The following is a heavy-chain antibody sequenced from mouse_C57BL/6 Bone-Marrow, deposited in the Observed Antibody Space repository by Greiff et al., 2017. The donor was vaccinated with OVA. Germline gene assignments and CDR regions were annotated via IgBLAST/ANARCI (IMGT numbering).Heavy chain of an antibody. CDR1: GFTFSDYY. Sequence: EVQRVESEGGLVQPGSSMKLSCTASGFTFSDYYMAWVRQVPEKGLEWVANINYDGSSTYYLDSLKSRFIISRDNAKNILYLQMSSLKSEDTATYYCAREGSYGSSPHWYFDVWGTGTTVTVSS. CDR2: INYDGSST. D-gene: IGHD1-1*01. CDR3: AREGSYGSSPHWYFDV. V-gene: IGHV5-16*01. J-gene: IGHJ1*03.